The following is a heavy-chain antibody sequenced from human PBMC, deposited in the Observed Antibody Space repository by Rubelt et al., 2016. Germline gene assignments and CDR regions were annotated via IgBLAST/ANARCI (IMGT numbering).Heavy chain of an antibody. CDR1: GGSISSSSYY. Sequence: QLQLQESGPGLVKPSETLSLTCTVSGGSISSSSYYWGWIRQPPGQGLEWIGSIYYSGGTYYNPSLKSRVTISVDTSKNQFSLKLSSVTAADTAVYYCARDPRAGTTSFDYWGQGTLVTVSS. J-gene: IGHJ4*02. CDR2: IYYSGGT. CDR3: ARDPRAGTTSFDY. V-gene: IGHV4-39*07. D-gene: IGHD1-7*01.